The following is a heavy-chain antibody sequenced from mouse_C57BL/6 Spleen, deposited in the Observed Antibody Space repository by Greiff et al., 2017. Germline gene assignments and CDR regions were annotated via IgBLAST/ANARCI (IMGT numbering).Heavy chain of an antibody. J-gene: IGHJ2*01. Sequence: QVQLKQSGAELVRPGTSVKVSCKASGYAFTNYLIEWVKQRPGQGLEWIGVINPGSGGTNYNEKFKGKATLTADKSSSTAYMQLSSLTSEDSAVYFCARGLNGNFDYWGQGTTLTVSS. CDR3: ARGLNGNFDY. CDR2: INPGSGGT. CDR1: GYAFTNYL. V-gene: IGHV1-54*01. D-gene: IGHD2-1*01.